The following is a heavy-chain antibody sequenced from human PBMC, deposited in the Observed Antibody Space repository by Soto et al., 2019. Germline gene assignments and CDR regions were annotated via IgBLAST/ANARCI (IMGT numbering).Heavy chain of an antibody. CDR2: IIPIFGTA. Sequence: QVQLVQSGAEVKKPGSSVKVSCKASGGTFSSYAISWVRQAPGQGLEWMGGIIPIFGTANYAQKFQGRVTITADESTSTAYMELSSLRSEDTAVYYCASGSSLGYCSGGSCYYFQHWGHGTLVTVSS. V-gene: IGHV1-69*01. J-gene: IGHJ1*01. CDR1: GGTFSSYA. D-gene: IGHD2-15*01. CDR3: ASGSSLGYCSGGSCYYFQH.